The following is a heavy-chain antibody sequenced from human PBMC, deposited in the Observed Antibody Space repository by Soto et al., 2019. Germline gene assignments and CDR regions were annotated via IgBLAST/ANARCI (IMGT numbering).Heavy chain of an antibody. CDR1: GGSISSGDYY. Sequence: SETLSLTCTVSGGSISSGDYYWSWIRQPPGKGLEWIGYIYYSGSTYYNPSLKSRVTISVDTSKNQFSLKLSSVTAADTAVYYCARDPLVATTLYYYYYGMDVWGQGTTVTVSS. D-gene: IGHD5-12*01. CDR3: ARDPLVATTLYYYYYGMDV. J-gene: IGHJ6*02. CDR2: IYYSGST. V-gene: IGHV4-30-4*01.